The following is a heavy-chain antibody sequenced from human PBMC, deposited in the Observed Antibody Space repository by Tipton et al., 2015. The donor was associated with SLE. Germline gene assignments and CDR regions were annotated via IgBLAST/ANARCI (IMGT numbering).Heavy chain of an antibody. J-gene: IGHJ4*02. V-gene: IGHV1-18*04. CDR3: ATIDPDVDSGVIPGDY. CDR1: GYTFTTYG. CDR2: ISTYNGNT. Sequence: QVQLVQSGAEVKKPGASVKVSCKASGYTFTTYGISWVRQAPGQGLEWMGWISTYNGNTNYAQKLQGRVTMTTDTSTSTAYMELRSLRSDDTAVYYCATIDPDVDSGVIPGDYWGQGTLVTVSS. D-gene: IGHD2-15*01.